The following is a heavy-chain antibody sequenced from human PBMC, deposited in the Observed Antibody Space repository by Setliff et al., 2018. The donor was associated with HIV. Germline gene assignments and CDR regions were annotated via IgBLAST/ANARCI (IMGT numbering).Heavy chain of an antibody. Sequence: ASVKVSCKASGYTFTSDHMHWVRQAPGQGLEWMGMITPGDGNTNYEQKFQGRVTMTRDTSISTAYMELSSLRSDDTAVYYCARGGGGYNFWSGYPSFDYWGQGTLVTVSS. J-gene: IGHJ4*02. V-gene: IGHV1-46*01. CDR1: GYTFTSDH. CDR2: ITPGDGNT. CDR3: ARGGGGYNFWSGYPSFDY. D-gene: IGHD3-3*01.